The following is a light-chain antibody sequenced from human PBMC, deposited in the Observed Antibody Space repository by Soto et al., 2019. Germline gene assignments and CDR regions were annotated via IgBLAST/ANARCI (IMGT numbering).Light chain of an antibody. V-gene: IGKV4-1*01. CDR1: QSVLYSSKNKNY. Sequence: DIVMTQSPDSLVVSLGERATINCKSSQSVLYSSKNKNYLAWYQQKPGQPPKLLIYWASTRQSGVPDRFSGSGSGTDFTLTISSLQAEDVAVYYCQQYYSTPQTFGQGTKVEIK. J-gene: IGKJ1*01. CDR2: WAS. CDR3: QQYYSTPQT.